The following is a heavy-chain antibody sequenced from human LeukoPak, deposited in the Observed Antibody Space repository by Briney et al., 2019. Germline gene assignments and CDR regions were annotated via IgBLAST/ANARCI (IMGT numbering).Heavy chain of an antibody. J-gene: IGHJ4*02. CDR3: VRNLAVAGTCFDS. CDR1: GFTFRNYW. Sequence: GGSLRLSCAASGFTFRNYWMSWVRQAPGTGLEWVANIKQDGSDRNYVTSVRGRFTISRDNAESSLYLQMDSLRVEDTAVYYCVRNLAVAGTCFDSWGQGTLVTVSS. V-gene: IGHV3-7*03. CDR2: IKQDGSDR. D-gene: IGHD6-19*01.